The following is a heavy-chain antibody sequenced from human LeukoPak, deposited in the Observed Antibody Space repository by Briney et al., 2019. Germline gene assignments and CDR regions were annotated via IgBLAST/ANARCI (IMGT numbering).Heavy chain of an antibody. CDR1: GYTLASYD. Sequence: GASVKVSCMASGYTLASYDINWVRQAPGQGLEWMGWMNPDNHNTGSAQKFQGRVTVTRDTSTSTVYMELSSLRSEDTAVYYCARALRRGLAAAGLDYWGQGTLVTVSS. CDR2: MNPDNHNT. CDR3: ARALRRGLAAAGLDY. V-gene: IGHV1-8*01. J-gene: IGHJ4*02. D-gene: IGHD6-13*01.